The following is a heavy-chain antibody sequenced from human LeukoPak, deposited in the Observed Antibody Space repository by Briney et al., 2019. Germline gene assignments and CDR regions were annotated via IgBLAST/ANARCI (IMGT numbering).Heavy chain of an antibody. Sequence: GGSLRLSCAASGFTFSSYAMHWVRQAPGKGLEWVAVISYDGSNKYYADSVKGRFTISRDNSKNTLYLQMNSLRAEDTAVYYCARSGLGEYYFDYWGQGILVTVSS. CDR3: ARSGLGEYYFDY. V-gene: IGHV3-30*04. CDR1: GFTFSSYA. CDR2: ISYDGSNK. D-gene: IGHD3-10*01. J-gene: IGHJ4*02.